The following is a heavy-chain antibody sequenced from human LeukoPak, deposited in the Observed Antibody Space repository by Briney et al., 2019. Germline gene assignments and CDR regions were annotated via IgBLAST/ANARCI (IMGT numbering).Heavy chain of an antibody. CDR1: GYTFTSYG. J-gene: IGHJ4*02. V-gene: IGHV1-18*01. CDR3: ARCYGDYLGLDFDY. D-gene: IGHD4-17*01. CDR2: ISAYNGNT. Sequence: GSVKVSCKASGYTFTSYGISWVRQAPGQGLEWMGWISAYNGNTNYAQKLQGRVTMTTDTSTSTAYMELRSLRSDDTAVYYCARCYGDYLGLDFDYWGQGTLVTVSS.